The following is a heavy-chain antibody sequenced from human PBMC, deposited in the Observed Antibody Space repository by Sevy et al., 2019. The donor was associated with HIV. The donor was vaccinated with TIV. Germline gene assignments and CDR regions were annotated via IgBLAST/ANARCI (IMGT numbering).Heavy chain of an antibody. V-gene: IGHV3-11*01. Sequence: GGSLRLSCAASGFTFSDYYMSWIRQAPGKGLEWFSSISSSHHAIKYADPVKGRFAISRDNAKKSLYLQMNSLRAEDTAVYFCVGRPYSSTYSWSYYFDYWGLGTLVTVSS. CDR1: GFTFSDYY. CDR3: VGRPYSSTYSWSYYFDY. CDR2: ISSSHHAI. J-gene: IGHJ4*02. D-gene: IGHD5-18*01.